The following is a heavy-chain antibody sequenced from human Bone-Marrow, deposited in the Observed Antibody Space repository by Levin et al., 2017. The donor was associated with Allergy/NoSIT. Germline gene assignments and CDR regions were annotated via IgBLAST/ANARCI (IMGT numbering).Heavy chain of an antibody. J-gene: IGHJ3*02. CDR2: IKYDGSEK. Sequence: PGGSLRLSCAASVFTFDAYWMTWVRQAPGKGLEWVAKIKYDGSEKKYVDSVKGRFTIARDIDKNLLFLQMNSLRAEDTGVYYCARIYDSTGYYSGVGTFDIWGQGTMVTGSS. CDR3: ARIYDSTGYYSGVGTFDI. D-gene: IGHD3-22*01. V-gene: IGHV3-7*01. CDR1: VFTFDAYW.